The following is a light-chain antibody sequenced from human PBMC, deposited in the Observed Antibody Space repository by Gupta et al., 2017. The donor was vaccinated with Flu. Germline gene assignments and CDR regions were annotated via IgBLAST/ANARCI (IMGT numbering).Light chain of an antibody. CDR2: AAS. CDR1: ESITSY. Sequence: IQMPQSPSSLSASVGDRITITCRASESITSYLNWYQQKPGKAPKLLIYAASSLESGVPSRFGGSGSGTDFTLTISSLQPEDFASYYCQQSYSTPWTFGQGTKVEIK. V-gene: IGKV1-39*01. J-gene: IGKJ1*01. CDR3: QQSYSTPWT.